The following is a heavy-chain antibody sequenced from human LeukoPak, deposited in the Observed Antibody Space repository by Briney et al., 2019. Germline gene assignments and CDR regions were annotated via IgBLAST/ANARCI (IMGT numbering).Heavy chain of an antibody. J-gene: IGHJ5*02. CDR3: ARQGAYYYDSSGRAGWFDP. CDR2: IYYSGST. CDR1: GLTFSSYSMN. V-gene: IGHV4-39*01. Sequence: PGGSLRLSCAASGLTFSSYSMNWVRQAPGKGLEWIGSIYYSGSTYYNPSLKSRVTISVDTSKNQFSLKLSSVTAADTAVYYCARQGAYYYDSSGRAGWFDPWGQGTLVTVSS. D-gene: IGHD3-22*01.